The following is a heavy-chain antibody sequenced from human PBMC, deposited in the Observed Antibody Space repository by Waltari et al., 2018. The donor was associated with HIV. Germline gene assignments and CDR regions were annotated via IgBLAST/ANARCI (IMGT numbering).Heavy chain of an antibody. CDR3: AKEPVKQWLVPDWYFDL. Sequence: EVQLVESGGGLVQPGRSLRLSCAASGFTFDDYAMHWVRQAPGKGLEWVSGISWNSGSIGYADSVKGRFTISRDNAKNSLYLQMNSLRAEDTALYYCAKEPVKQWLVPDWYFDLWGRGTLVTVSS. V-gene: IGHV3-9*01. D-gene: IGHD6-19*01. J-gene: IGHJ2*01. CDR1: GFTFDDYA. CDR2: ISWNSGSI.